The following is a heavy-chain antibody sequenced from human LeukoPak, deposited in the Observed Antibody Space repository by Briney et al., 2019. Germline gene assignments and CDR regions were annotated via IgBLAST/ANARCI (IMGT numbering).Heavy chain of an antibody. CDR2: IGSAGTTI. V-gene: IGHV3-11*01. CDR1: GFTSSDSF. Sequence: PGGSLRLSCAASGFTSSDSFMNWVRQAPGKGLQFVSSIGSAGTTIYYAGSVKGRFSISRDNAKNSLYLQMNSLRAEDTAVYYCVRDSGYSYGLDYWGQGTLVTVSS. J-gene: IGHJ4*02. D-gene: IGHD5-18*01. CDR3: VRDSGYSYGLDY.